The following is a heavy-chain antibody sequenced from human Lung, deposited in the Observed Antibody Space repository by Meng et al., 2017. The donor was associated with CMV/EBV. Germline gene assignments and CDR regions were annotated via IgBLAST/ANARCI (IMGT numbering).Heavy chain of an antibody. V-gene: IGHV3-23*01. J-gene: IGHJ5*02. D-gene: IGHD3-3*01. CDR3: AKGDGSAYDCWSA. Sequence: GSGVSFSSYALSWVNQALGKDLECVSDISGSGVRINYAASMKGRFTISRDNSKNTLYLHMSSLRAEDTAVYYCAKGDGSAYDCWSAWGQGTLVTVSS. CDR1: GVSFSSYA. CDR2: ISGSGVRI.